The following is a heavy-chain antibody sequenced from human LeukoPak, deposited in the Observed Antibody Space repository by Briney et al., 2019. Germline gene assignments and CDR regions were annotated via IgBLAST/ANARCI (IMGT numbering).Heavy chain of an antibody. CDR3: ASAYCGGDCQIP. D-gene: IGHD2-21*02. CDR1: GGSFSDYY. Sequence: SETLSLTCTVSGGSFSDYYWNWVRQPAGKGLEWIGHVYSSGNTDYNPSLKSRVTISVDKSKNQFSLKLSSVTAADTAVYYCASAYCGGDCQIPWGQGTLVTVSS. CDR2: VYSSGNT. V-gene: IGHV4-4*07. J-gene: IGHJ5*02.